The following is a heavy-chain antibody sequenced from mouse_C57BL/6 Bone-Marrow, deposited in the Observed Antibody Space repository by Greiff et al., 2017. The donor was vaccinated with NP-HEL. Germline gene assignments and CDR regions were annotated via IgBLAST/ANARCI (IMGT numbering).Heavy chain of an antibody. V-gene: IGHV5-4*01. D-gene: IGHD3-2*02. J-gene: IGHJ3*01. Sequence: EVHLVESGGGLVKPGGSLKLSCAASGFTFSSYAMSWVRQTPEKRLEWVATISDGGSYTYYPDNVKGRFTISSDNAKNNLYLQMSHLKSEDTAMYYCARGQLRLRWFAYWGQGTLVTVSA. CDR3: ARGQLRLRWFAY. CDR1: GFTFSSYA. CDR2: ISDGGSYT.